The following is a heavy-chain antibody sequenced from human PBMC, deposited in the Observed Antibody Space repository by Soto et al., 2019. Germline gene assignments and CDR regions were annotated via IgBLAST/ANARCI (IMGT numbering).Heavy chain of an antibody. CDR1: GGSIISSRYY. V-gene: IGHV4-39*01. J-gene: IGHJ6*02. CDR2: IYYSGST. D-gene: IGHD2-15*01. Sequence: PSETLSLTCTVSGGSIISSRYYWVWIRQPPGKGLEWIESIYYSGSTYYNPSLKSRVTISVDTSKNQFSLKLSSVTAADTAVYYCARRVDYYYGMDVWGQGTTVTVSS. CDR3: ARRVDYYYGMDV.